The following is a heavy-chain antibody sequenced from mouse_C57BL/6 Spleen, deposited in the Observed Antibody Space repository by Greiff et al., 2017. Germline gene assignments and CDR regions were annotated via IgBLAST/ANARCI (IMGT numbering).Heavy chain of an antibody. Sequence: EVKLMESGGGLVQPGGSLSLSCAASGFTFTDYYMSWVRQPPGKALEWLGFIRNKANGYTTEYSASVKGRFTISRDNSQSILYLQMNALRAEDSATYYCARSGDYDDYFDYWGQGTTLTVSS. V-gene: IGHV7-3*01. CDR1: GFTFTDYY. CDR2: IRNKANGYTT. CDR3: ARSGDYDDYFDY. D-gene: IGHD2-4*01. J-gene: IGHJ2*01.